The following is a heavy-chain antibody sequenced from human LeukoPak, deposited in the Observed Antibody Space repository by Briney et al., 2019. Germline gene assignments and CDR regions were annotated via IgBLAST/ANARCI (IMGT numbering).Heavy chain of an antibody. D-gene: IGHD3-3*01. V-gene: IGHV4-38-2*01. Sequence: SETLSLTCAVSGYSISSGYYWGWIRQPPGKGLEWIGSIYHSGSTYYNPPLKSRVTISVDTSKNQFSLKLSSVTAADTAVYYCARSYYDFWSGYQAYYFDYWGQGTLVTVSS. CDR2: IYHSGST. CDR3: ARSYYDFWSGYQAYYFDY. J-gene: IGHJ4*02. CDR1: GYSISSGYY.